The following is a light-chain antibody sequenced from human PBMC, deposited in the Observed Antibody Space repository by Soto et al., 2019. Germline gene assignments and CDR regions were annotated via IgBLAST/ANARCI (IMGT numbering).Light chain of an antibody. J-gene: IGLJ1*01. V-gene: IGLV2-23*02. CDR1: SSDVGSYNL. Sequence: QSALTQPASVSGSPGQSITISCTGTSSDVGSYNLVSWNQQHPGKAPKLMIYEVSKRPSGVSNRFSGSKSGNTASLTISGLQAEDEADYYCCSYAGSSTLYVFGTGTKLTVL. CDR3: CSYAGSSTLYV. CDR2: EVS.